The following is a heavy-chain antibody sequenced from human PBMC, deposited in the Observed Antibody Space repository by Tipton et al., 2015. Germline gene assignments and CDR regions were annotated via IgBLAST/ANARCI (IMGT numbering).Heavy chain of an antibody. Sequence: SLRLSCAASGLRFSDYWMAWVRQAPGKGLVWVARIHSDGSREKYADSVKGRFTISRDNSKSTLYLQMSSLRAEDTAVYYCVKGSEYWGQGTLVTVSS. D-gene: IGHD1-26*01. CDR3: VKGSEY. CDR2: IHSDGSRE. CDR1: GLRFSDYW. V-gene: IGHV3-74*03. J-gene: IGHJ4*02.